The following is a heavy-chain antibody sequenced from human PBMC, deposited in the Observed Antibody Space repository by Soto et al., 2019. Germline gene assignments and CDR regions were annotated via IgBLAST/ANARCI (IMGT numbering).Heavy chain of an antibody. CDR1: GGSVSNKTYY. D-gene: IGHD4-17*01. V-gene: IGHV4-61*01. CDR2: VYYSGTT. J-gene: IGHJ4*02. CDR3: ARTTAVPNTLRSRYFFDY. Sequence: PSETLSLTCSVSGGSVSNKTYYWSWLRQPPGKRPEWIGYVYYSGTTNYNPSLKSRVTISVDLSKNQFSLRLSSVTTADTALYYCARTTAVPNTLRSRYFFDYWGQGTLVTVSS.